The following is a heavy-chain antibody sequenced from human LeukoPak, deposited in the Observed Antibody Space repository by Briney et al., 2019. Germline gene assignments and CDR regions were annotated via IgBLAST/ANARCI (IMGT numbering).Heavy chain of an antibody. CDR3: ATGYYEPFAT. J-gene: IGHJ5*02. CDR1: GASLSSYY. CDR2: ISDTGKT. V-gene: IGHV4-59*01. D-gene: IGHD1-26*01. Sequence: SETLSPTCRVSGASLSSYYWGWLRQSPRKGLEWIGYISDTGKTDSNPSLKSRVTISLGTSKTQFSLRLRSVTAADSAVYYCATGYYEPFATWGPGILVTVSS.